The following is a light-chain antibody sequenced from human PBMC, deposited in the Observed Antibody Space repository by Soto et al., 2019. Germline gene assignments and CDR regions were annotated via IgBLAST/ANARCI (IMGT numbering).Light chain of an antibody. J-gene: IGLJ1*01. CDR2: DVS. CDR1: SSDAGGYNY. Sequence: QSLLTQPRSVSGSPGQSVTISCTGTSSDAGGYNYVSWYQQHPGKAPKLMISDVSKRPSGVPDRFSGSKSGNTASLTISGLHAEDEADYFCCSYAGSYTFSFVFGTGTKVTVL. CDR3: CSYAGSYTFSFV. V-gene: IGLV2-11*01.